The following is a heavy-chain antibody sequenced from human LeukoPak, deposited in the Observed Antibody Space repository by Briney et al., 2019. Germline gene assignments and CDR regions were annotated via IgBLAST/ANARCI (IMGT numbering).Heavy chain of an antibody. CDR2: IKQDGSEK. CDR1: GFIFSSYW. Sequence: PGGSLRLSCAASGFIFSSYWMSWVRQAPGKGLEWVANIKQDGSEKYYVDSVKGRFTISRDNAKNSLYLQMNSLRAEDTAVYYCARDTGVLRYFDWPEKYYYYYGMDVWGQGTTVTVSS. J-gene: IGHJ6*02. D-gene: IGHD3-9*01. V-gene: IGHV3-7*01. CDR3: ARDTGVLRYFDWPEKYYYYYGMDV.